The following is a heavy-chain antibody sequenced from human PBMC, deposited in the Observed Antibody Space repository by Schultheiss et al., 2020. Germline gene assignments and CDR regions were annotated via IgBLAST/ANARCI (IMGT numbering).Heavy chain of an antibody. CDR3: ARSRRTAMSPLLDS. CDR2: IYYSGST. Sequence: SETLSLTCTVSGGSVSSGSYYWSWIRQPPGKGLEWIGYIYYSGSTNYNPSLKSRVTISVDTSKNQFSLKLSSVTAADTAVYYCARSRRTAMSPLLDSWGQGALVTVSS. CDR1: GGSVSSGSYY. J-gene: IGHJ4*02. D-gene: IGHD5-18*01. V-gene: IGHV4-61*01.